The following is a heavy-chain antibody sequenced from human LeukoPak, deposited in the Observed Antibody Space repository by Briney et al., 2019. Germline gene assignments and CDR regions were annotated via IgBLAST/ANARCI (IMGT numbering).Heavy chain of an antibody. J-gene: IGHJ4*02. V-gene: IGHV3-11*01. D-gene: IGHD6-13*01. Sequence: GGSLRLSCAASGFTFSDYYMSWIRQAPGKGLEWVSYISSGGSTIYYADSVKGRFTISRDNAKNSLYLQMNSLRAEDTAVYYCARQSSTRGPWQQLVLNYYFDYWGQGTLVTVSS. CDR3: ARQSSTRGPWQQLVLNYYFDY. CDR1: GFTFSDYY. CDR2: ISSGGSTI.